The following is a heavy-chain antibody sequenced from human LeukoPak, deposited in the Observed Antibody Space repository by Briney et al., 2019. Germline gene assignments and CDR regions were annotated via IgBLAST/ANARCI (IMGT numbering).Heavy chain of an antibody. CDR3: ARERIHGDYFDY. Sequence: PGGSLRLSCAASGFTVSSNYMNWVRQAPGKGLEWVSVIYSGGSTYYADSVKGRFTISRDNSKNTLYLQMNSLRAEDTAIYYCARERIHGDYFDYWGQGALVTVSS. D-gene: IGHD4-17*01. J-gene: IGHJ4*02. V-gene: IGHV3-53*01. CDR2: IYSGGST. CDR1: GFTVSSNY.